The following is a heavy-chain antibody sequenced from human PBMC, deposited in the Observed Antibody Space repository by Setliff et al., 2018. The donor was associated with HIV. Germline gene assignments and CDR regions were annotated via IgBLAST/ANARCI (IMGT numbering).Heavy chain of an antibody. V-gene: IGHV1-69*13. D-gene: IGHD2-21*01. J-gene: IGHJ3*02. CDR2: IIPIFGTR. CDR3: AIDPGADGYPSGYAFDI. Sequence: ASVKVSCKASGGTFSTYAINWVRQAPGQGLEWMGGIIPIFGTRNYAQKFQGRVTITADESTTTAYMELSSLRTEDTAVYYCAIDPGADGYPSGYAFDIWGQGTMVTVSS. CDR1: GGTFSTYA.